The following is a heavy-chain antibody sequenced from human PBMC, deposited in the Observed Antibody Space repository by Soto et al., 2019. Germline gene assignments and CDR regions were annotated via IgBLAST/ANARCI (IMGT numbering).Heavy chain of an antibody. Sequence: ASVKVSCKASGYSFTGYCLHWVRQAPGQGLEWMGWINPKNGVTKYGQKFQGRLTMTRDTSTSTDYMELSRLQSDDTAVYYCANEGVTAAHATYNWFDTWGQGVMVTVSS. CDR2: INPKNGVT. V-gene: IGHV1-2*02. J-gene: IGHJ5*02. CDR1: GYSFTGYC. D-gene: IGHD2-21*02. CDR3: ANEGVTAAHATYNWFDT.